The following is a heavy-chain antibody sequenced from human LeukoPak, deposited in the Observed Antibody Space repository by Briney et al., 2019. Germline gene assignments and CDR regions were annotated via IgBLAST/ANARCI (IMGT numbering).Heavy chain of an antibody. CDR3: ARCRTVATADY. Sequence: GGSLRLSCGPAGFTFSSYEMNWVRQAPGKGLEWVSYISSSGSTIYYADSVKGRFTISRDNAKNSLYLQMNSLRAEDTAVYYCARCRTVATADYWGQGTLVTVSA. D-gene: IGHD5-12*01. J-gene: IGHJ4*02. CDR2: ISSSGSTI. CDR1: GFTFSSYE. V-gene: IGHV3-48*03.